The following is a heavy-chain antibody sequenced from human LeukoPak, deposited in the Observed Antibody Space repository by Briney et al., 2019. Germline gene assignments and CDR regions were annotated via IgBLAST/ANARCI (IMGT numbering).Heavy chain of an antibody. J-gene: IGHJ4*02. Sequence: GGSLRLSCAASGSTFSDYWMTWVRQAPGKGLEWVANIEPDGSRKYYVDSVQGRFTISRDNTKNSLFLQMNSLRAEDTAVYYCARESGDYWGQGTLVTVSS. CDR1: GSTFSDYW. CDR3: ARESGDY. V-gene: IGHV3-7*01. CDR2: IEPDGSRK.